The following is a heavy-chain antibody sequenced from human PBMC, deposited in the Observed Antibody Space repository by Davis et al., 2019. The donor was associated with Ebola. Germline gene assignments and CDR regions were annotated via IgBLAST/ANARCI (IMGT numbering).Heavy chain of an antibody. J-gene: IGHJ4*02. Sequence: PSETLSLTCTVSGVSISRHYWSWIRQPPGERLEWIGSIYYTGSAYYNSSLNSRVTISVDTSKNQFSLKLTSVTAADTAMYYCSERGSSVWGQGTLVTLSS. V-gene: IGHV4-59*11. CDR1: GVSISRHY. CDR2: IYYTGSA. D-gene: IGHD3-10*01. CDR3: SERGSSV.